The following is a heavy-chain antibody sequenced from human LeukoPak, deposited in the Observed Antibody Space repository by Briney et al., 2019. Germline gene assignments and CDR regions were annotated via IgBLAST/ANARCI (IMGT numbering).Heavy chain of an antibody. D-gene: IGHD6-6*01. CDR2: ISGSGGST. Sequence: PGGSLRLSCAASGFTFSSYAMSWVRQAPGKGLEWVSAISGSGGSTYSADSVKGRFTISRDNSKNTLYLQMNSLRAEDTAVYYCASLGYSSSIFDYWGQGTLVTVSS. V-gene: IGHV3-23*01. CDR3: ASLGYSSSIFDY. CDR1: GFTFSSYA. J-gene: IGHJ4*02.